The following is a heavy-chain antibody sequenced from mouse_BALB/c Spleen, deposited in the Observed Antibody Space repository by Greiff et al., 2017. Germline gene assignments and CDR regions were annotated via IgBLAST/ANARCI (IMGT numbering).Heavy chain of an antibody. D-gene: IGHD4-1*01. V-gene: IGHV2-2*02. CDR1: GFSLTSYG. CDR3: ARSPLTGRDYAMDY. J-gene: IGHJ4*01. CDR2: IWSGGST. Sequence: VMLVESGPGLVAPSQSLSITCTVSGFSLTSYGVHWVRQSPGKGLEWLGVIWSGGSTDYNAAFISRLSISKDNSKSQVFFKMNSLQANDTAIYYCARSPLTGRDYAMDYWGQGTSVTVSS.